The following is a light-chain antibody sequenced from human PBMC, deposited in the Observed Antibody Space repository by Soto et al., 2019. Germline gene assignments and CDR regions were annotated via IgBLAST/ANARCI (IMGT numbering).Light chain of an antibody. CDR3: QQYNNWPPLT. CDR2: GAY. J-gene: IGKJ4*01. Sequence: SQSVSSNLAWYQQRPGQAPRLLIFGAYTRATGIPARFSGSGSGTEFTLTISSLQSEDSAVYFCQQYNNWPPLTFGGGTKVDI. V-gene: IGKV3D-15*01. CDR1: QSVSSN.